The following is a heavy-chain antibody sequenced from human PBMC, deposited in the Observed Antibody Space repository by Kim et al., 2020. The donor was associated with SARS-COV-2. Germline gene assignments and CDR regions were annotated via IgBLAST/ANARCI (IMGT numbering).Heavy chain of an antibody. V-gene: IGHV3-9*01. J-gene: IGHJ4*02. Sequence: SLRLSCVASGFTFGDYAMFWVRQAPGKGLEWVSSINWDTSSIAYADSVKGRFAISRDNAKNSLHLQMDSLISEDTALYYCAKGRLISVAGPLDFWGQGTLVTVSS. CDR2: INWDTSSI. D-gene: IGHD6-19*01. CDR3: AKGRLISVAGPLDF. CDR1: GFTFGDYA.